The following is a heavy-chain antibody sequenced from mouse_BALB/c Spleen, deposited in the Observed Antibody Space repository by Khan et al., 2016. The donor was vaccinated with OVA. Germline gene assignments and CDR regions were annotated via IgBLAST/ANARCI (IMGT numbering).Heavy chain of an antibody. V-gene: IGHV3-8*02. CDR1: GDSITSGF. D-gene: IGHD1-3*01. CDR2: MIYSGYT. Sequence: EVQLVESGPSLVQPSQTLSLTCSVTGDSITSGFWSWVRKFPGNKLEYMGYMIYSGYTYYNPSLKGRFSITRHTSKNQYYLQLNSVTTDDTATYYCSRSTYKYAFAYWGQGALVTVSA. J-gene: IGHJ3*01. CDR3: SRSTYKYAFAY.